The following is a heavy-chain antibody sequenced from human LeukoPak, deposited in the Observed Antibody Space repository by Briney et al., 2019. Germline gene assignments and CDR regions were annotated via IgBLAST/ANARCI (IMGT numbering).Heavy chain of an antibody. CDR1: GFTFSDYY. CDR3: ARARGYSYGHDAFDI. J-gene: IGHJ3*02. V-gene: IGHV3-11*01. CDR2: ISSSGSTI. Sequence: GGSLRLSCAASGFTFSDYYMSWIRQAPGKGLEWGSYISSSGSTIYYADSVKGRFTISRDNAKNSLYLQMNSLRAEDTAVYYCARARGYSYGHDAFDIWGQGTMVTVSS. D-gene: IGHD5-18*01.